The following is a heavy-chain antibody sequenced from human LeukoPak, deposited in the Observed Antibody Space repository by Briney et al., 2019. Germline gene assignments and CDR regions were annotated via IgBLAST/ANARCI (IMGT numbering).Heavy chain of an antibody. CDR1: GFTFSSYT. V-gene: IGHV3-21*01. Sequence: GGSLRLSCASSGFTFSSYTMNWVRKTPGKGLEWVSSISGGSNYIYYADSVRGRFTISRDDAKNSLYLQMNSLRAEDTAVYYCVREILCDYWGQGTLVTVSS. CDR3: VREILCDY. CDR2: ISGGSNYI. D-gene: IGHD3-10*01. J-gene: IGHJ4*02.